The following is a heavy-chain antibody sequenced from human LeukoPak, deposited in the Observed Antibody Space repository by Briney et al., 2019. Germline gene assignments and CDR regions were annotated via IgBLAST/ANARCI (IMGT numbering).Heavy chain of an antibody. CDR1: GFTFSSYG. CDR3: AKHKVEYSSSHELDY. J-gene: IGHJ4*02. CDR2: IRYDGSNK. Sequence: GGSLRLSCAASGFTFSSYGMHWVRQAPGKGLEWVAFIRYDGSNKYYADSVKGRFTISRDNSKNTLYLQMNSLRAEDTAVYYCAKHKVEYSSSHELDYWGQGTLVTVSS. D-gene: IGHD6-6*01. V-gene: IGHV3-30*02.